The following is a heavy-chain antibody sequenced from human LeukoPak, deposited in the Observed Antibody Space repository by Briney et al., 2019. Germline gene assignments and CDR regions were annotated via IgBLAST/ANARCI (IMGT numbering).Heavy chain of an antibody. D-gene: IGHD3-3*01. J-gene: IGHJ4*02. V-gene: IGHV1-2*02. CDR1: GYTFTGYN. CDR3: ARGQYYDFWSGYYYSPHFDY. CDR2: INPNSGGT. Sequence: ASVKVSCKASGYTFTGYNIHWVRQAPGQGLEWMGWINPNSGGTNYAQKFQGRVTMTRDTSISTAYMELNRLRSDDTAVNYCARGQYYDFWSGYYYSPHFDYWGQGTLVTVSS.